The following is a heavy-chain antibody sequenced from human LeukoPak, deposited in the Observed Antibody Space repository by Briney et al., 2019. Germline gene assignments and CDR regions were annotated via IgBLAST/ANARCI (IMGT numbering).Heavy chain of an antibody. Sequence: GGSLRLSCAASGFTFSSYAMSWVRQAPGKGLEWVSAISGSGGSTYYADSVKGRFTISRDNSKNTLYLQMNSLRAEDTAVYYWAKTQNSWYVTSYNWFDPWGQGTLVTVSS. CDR3: AKTQNSWYVTSYNWFDP. D-gene: IGHD6-13*01. CDR1: GFTFSSYA. CDR2: ISGSGGST. V-gene: IGHV3-23*01. J-gene: IGHJ5*02.